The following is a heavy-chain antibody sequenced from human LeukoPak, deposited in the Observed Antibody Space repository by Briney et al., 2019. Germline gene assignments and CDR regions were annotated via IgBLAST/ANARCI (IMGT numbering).Heavy chain of an antibody. D-gene: IGHD3-22*01. V-gene: IGHV3-23*01. CDR3: ARRAGDYSHPYDY. J-gene: IGHJ4*02. Sequence: GGSLRLSCAASGFTLSSYGMSWVRQAPGKGLEWVSAISGSGGSTYYADSVKGRFTISRDNSKNTLYLQMNSLRAEDTAVYYCARRAGDYSHPYDYWGQGTLVTVSS. CDR1: GFTLSSYG. CDR2: ISGSGGST.